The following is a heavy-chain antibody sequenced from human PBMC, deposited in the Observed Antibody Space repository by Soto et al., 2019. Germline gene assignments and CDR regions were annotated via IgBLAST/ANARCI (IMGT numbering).Heavy chain of an antibody. CDR3: ARVPSGWSSGHGLDV. Sequence: PSETLSLTCTVSGASVSSYFWSWVRQPPGKGLEWIGYIYNSGRTNYNPSLKSRVTISLDTSDNDFSLRLTSLTAADTAVYYCARVPSGWSSGHGLDVWGQGTTVTVSS. J-gene: IGHJ6*02. V-gene: IGHV4-59*02. CDR2: IYNSGRT. D-gene: IGHD6-19*01. CDR1: GASVSSYF.